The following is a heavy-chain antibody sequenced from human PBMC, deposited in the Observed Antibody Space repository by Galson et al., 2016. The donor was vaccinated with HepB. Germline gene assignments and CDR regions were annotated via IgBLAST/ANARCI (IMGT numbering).Heavy chain of an antibody. CDR1: GFTFSNYW. Sequence: SLRLSCAASGFTFSNYWMHWVRQAPGEGLEWVSGINGNGYYTFYADSVKGRFTISRDNSKNTLYLQMNNLSAGDTALYYCAKGTHGNSFYFDYWGQGTQVTVSS. CDR2: INGNGYYT. V-gene: IGHV3-23*01. CDR3: AKGTHGNSFYFDY. D-gene: IGHD4-23*01. J-gene: IGHJ4*02.